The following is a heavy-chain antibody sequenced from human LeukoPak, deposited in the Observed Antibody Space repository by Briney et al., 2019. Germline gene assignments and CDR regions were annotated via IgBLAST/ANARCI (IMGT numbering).Heavy chain of an antibody. D-gene: IGHD4-17*01. Sequence: SETLSLTCAVYGGSFSGYYWSWIRQPPGKGLEWIGEINHSGSTNYNPSLKSRVTISLDASKHQFSLKLTSVTAADTAVYYCAREKSAVTASFDYWGQGDLVTVSS. CDR2: INHSGST. J-gene: IGHJ4*02. CDR3: AREKSAVTASFDY. V-gene: IGHV4-34*01. CDR1: GGSFSGYY.